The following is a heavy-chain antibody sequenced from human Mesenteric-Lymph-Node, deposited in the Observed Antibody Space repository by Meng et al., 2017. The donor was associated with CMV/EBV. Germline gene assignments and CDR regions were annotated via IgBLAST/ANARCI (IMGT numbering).Heavy chain of an antibody. CDR2: INSDGSST. J-gene: IGHJ6*02. CDR1: GFTFSSYW. CDR3: ARDRKGYGSGRGMDV. D-gene: IGHD3-10*01. Sequence: GGSLRLSCAASGFTFSSYWMHWVRQAPGKGLVWVSRINSDGSSTSYADSVKGRFTISRDNAKNTLYLQMNSLRAEDTAVYYCARDRKGYGSGRGMDVWGQGTTVTVSS. V-gene: IGHV3-74*01.